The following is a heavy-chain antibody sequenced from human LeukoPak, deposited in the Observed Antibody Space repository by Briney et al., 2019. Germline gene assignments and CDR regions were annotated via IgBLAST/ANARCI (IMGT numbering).Heavy chain of an antibody. V-gene: IGHV3-30*02. CDR1: GFTFSSYG. CDR2: IRYDGSNK. Sequence: GGSLRLSCAASGFTFSSYGMHWVRQAPGKGLEWVAFIRYDGSNKYYADSVKGRFTISRDNSKNTLYLQMNSLRAEDTAVYYCARGSLGYCSSTSCYSFDYWGQGTLVTVSS. J-gene: IGHJ4*02. CDR3: ARGSLGYCSSTSCYSFDY. D-gene: IGHD2-2*01.